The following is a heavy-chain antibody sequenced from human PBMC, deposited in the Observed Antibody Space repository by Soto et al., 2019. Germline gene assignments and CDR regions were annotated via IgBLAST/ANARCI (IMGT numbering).Heavy chain of an antibody. Sequence: SVNVSCKSSGGTFSSYAFSWVRQAPGQGLEWMGGIIPIFGTANYAQKFQGRVTITADESTSTAYMELSSLRSEATAVYYSARRQLLRFFDWLPPSMDVRCQGLTVT. V-gene: IGHV1-69*13. CDR2: IIPIFGTA. CDR3: ARRQLLRFFDWLPPSMDV. J-gene: IGHJ6*02. CDR1: GGTFSSYA. D-gene: IGHD3-9*01.